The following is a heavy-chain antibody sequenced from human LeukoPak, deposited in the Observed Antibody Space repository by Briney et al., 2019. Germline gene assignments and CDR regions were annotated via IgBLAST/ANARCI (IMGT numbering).Heavy chain of an antibody. D-gene: IGHD4-23*01. CDR3: AREDYGGNYLDY. J-gene: IGHJ4*02. CDR1: GFTFTMFS. CDR2: IRGRSDTT. V-gene: IGHV3-48*04. Sequence: GGSLRLSCAASGFTFTMFSMNWLRQAPGKGLEWIAFIRGRSDTTYYADSVQGRFTISRDNAKNSLYLQMNSLRAEDTAVYYCAREDYGGNYLDYWGQGTLVTVSS.